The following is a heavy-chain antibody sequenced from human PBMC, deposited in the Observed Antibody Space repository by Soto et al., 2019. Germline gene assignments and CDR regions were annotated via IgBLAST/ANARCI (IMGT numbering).Heavy chain of an antibody. CDR2: INHSGST. CDR3: VRGSPKTFDY. V-gene: IGHV4-34*01. J-gene: IGHJ4*02. Sequence: SETLSLTCAVYGGSFSGYYWSWIRQPPGKGLEWIGEINHSGSTNYNPSLKSRVTISVDTSKNQFSLKLSSVTAADTAVYYCVRGSPKTFDYWGQGTLVTVSS. CDR1: GGSFSGYY.